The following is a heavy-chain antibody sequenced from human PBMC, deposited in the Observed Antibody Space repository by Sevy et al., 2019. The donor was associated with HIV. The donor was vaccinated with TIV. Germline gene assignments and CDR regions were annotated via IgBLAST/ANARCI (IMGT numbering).Heavy chain of an antibody. Sequence: GGSLRLSCAASGFRFNYHNMNWVRQAPGKGLQWISYISKSGSTTYLADSVRGRFTISRDNAKNSLFLEMDNLTDEDTAVYYCAREGNRERQTIPLDSWGRGIQVTVS. CDR2: ISKSGSTT. CDR1: GFRFNYHN. D-gene: IGHD6-25*01. J-gene: IGHJ5*01. CDR3: AREGNRERQTIPLDS. V-gene: IGHV3-48*02.